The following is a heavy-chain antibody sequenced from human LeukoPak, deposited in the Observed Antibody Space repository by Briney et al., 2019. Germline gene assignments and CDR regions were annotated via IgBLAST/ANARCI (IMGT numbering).Heavy chain of an antibody. CDR3: ARDPGYYGSGSYYYFDY. D-gene: IGHD3-10*01. J-gene: IGHJ4*02. CDR1: GYSISSGYY. V-gene: IGHV4-38-2*02. Sequence: SEALSLTCTVSGYSISSGYYWGWIRQPPGKGLEWIGSIYHSGSTYYNPSLKSRVTISVDTSKNQFSLKLSSVTAADTAVYYCARDPGYYGSGSYYYFDYWGQGTLVTVSS. CDR2: IYHSGST.